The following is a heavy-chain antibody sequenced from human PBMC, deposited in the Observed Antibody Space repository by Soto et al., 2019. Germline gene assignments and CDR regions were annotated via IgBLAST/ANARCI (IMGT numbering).Heavy chain of an antibody. CDR1: GFTFSSYS. D-gene: IGHD3-9*01. CDR2: ISSSSSYI. CDR3: AKDPFYEILTVPWFEP. V-gene: IGHV3-21*01. Sequence: GGSLRLSCAASGFTFSSYSMNWVRQAPGKGLEWVSSISSSSSYIYYADSVKGRFTISRDNAKNSLYLQMNSLRAEDTAVYYCAKDPFYEILTVPWFEPWGQGTLVTVSS. J-gene: IGHJ5*02.